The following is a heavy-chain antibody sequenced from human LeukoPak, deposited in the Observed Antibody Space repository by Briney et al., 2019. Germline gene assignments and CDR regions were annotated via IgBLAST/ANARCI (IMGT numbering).Heavy chain of an antibody. D-gene: IGHD3-22*01. J-gene: IGHJ4*02. CDR2: IYSGGST. V-gene: IGHV3-53*01. CDR3: AKRSGSSGYYTLFDY. Sequence: GGSLRLSCAASGFTISSNYMSWVRQAPGKGLEWVSVIYSGGSTYYADSVKGRFTISRDNSKNTVYMQMNSLRAEDTAVYYCAKRSGSSGYYTLFDYWGQGTLVTVSS. CDR1: GFTISSNY.